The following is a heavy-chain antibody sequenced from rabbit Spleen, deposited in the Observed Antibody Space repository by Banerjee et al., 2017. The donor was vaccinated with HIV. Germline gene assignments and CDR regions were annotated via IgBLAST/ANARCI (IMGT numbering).Heavy chain of an antibody. CDR3: ARDTSSSFSSYGMDL. V-gene: IGHV1S40*01. D-gene: IGHD1-1*01. CDR1: GFSFNSGYD. Sequence: QSLEESGGGLVKPGASLTLTCKASGFSFNSGYDMCWVRQAPGKGLEWIVCIDIGSSGFTYFASWAKGRFTISKTSSTTVTLQMTSLTAADTATYFCARDTSSSFSSYGMDLWGPGTLVTVS. J-gene: IGHJ6*01. CDR2: IDIGSSGFT.